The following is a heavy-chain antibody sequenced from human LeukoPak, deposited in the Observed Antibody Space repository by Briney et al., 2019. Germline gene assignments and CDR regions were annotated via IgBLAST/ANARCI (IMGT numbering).Heavy chain of an antibody. D-gene: IGHD6-19*01. V-gene: IGHV3-30-3*01. CDR1: GLTFSSYA. CDR3: ASTNYPIAVAGPSFDY. CDR2: ISYDGSNK. J-gene: IGHJ4*02. Sequence: GGSLRLSCAASGLTFSSYAMHWVRQAPGKGLEWVAVISYDGSNKYYADSVKGRFTISRDNSKNTLYLQMNSLRAEDTAVYYCASTNYPIAVAGPSFDYWGQGTLVTVSS.